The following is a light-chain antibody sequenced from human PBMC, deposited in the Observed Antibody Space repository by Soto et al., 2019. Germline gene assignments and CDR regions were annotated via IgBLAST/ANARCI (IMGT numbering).Light chain of an antibody. J-gene: IGKJ3*01. CDR3: QQYGSSLFT. CDR1: QSVSSNY. CDR2: GAS. V-gene: IGKV3-20*01. Sequence: NVLNQSACALSLSPGERASLSCRASQSVSSNYLAWFQQKPGQAPRLLIYGASSRATGIPDRFSGSGSGTDFTLTISSLQSEDFAVYYCQQYGSSLFTFGPGTKVDIK.